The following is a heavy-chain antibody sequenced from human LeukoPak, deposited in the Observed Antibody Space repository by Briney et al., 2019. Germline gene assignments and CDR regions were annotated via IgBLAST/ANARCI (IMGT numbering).Heavy chain of an antibody. CDR3: ASVVGATNFLDY. CDR2: IYYSGST. CDR1: GGSISSYY. J-gene: IGHJ4*02. D-gene: IGHD1-26*01. V-gene: IGHV4-59*01. Sequence: SETLSLTCTVSGGSISSYYWSWIRQPPGKGLEWIGYIYYSGSTNYNPSLKSRVTISVDTSKNQFSLKLSSVTAADTAVYYCASVVGATNFLDYWGQGTLVTVSS.